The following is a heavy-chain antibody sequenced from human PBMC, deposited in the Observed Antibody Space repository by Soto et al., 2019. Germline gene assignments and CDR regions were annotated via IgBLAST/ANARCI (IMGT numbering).Heavy chain of an antibody. Sequence: QVQLVQSGAEVKKPGSSVKVSCKASGGTFSSYAISWVRQAPGQGLEWMGGIIPIFGTANYAQKFQGRVTITADESTNTAYTELSSLRSEDTAVYYCARYCSSTSCYDYWGQGTLVTVSS. D-gene: IGHD2-2*01. J-gene: IGHJ4*02. CDR2: IIPIFGTA. CDR3: ARYCSSTSCYDY. V-gene: IGHV1-69*01. CDR1: GGTFSSYA.